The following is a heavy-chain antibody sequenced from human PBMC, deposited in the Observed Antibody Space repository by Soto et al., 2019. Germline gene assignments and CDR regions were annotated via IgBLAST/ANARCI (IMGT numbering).Heavy chain of an antibody. CDR1: GFTFSSYA. CDR2: ISGSGSST. CDR3: AKDPKITIRFNWFDP. Sequence: EVQLSESGGGLVQPGGSLRLSCAASGFTFSSYAMSWVRQAPGKGLEWVSGISGSGSSTYYADSVKGRFTISRDNSKKTLYLQMNSLSAEDTAIYYCAKDPKITIRFNWFDPWGQGTLVTVSS. V-gene: IGHV3-23*01. D-gene: IGHD3-10*01. J-gene: IGHJ5*02.